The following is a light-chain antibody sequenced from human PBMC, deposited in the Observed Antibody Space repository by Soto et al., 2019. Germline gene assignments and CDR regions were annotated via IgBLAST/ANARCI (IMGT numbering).Light chain of an antibody. Sequence: DIQLTQSPSFLSASVGDRVTITCRASQGISSSLAWYQQKPGEAPRLLIYAASTLQSGVPSRFSGSGYGTEFTLTISSLQPDDVASYYCQKLHNFPLTFGQGTRLEIK. CDR1: QGISSS. CDR2: AAS. CDR3: QKLHNFPLT. J-gene: IGKJ5*01. V-gene: IGKV1-9*01.